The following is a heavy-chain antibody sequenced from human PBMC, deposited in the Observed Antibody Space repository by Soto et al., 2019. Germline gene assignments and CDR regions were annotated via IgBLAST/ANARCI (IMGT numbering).Heavy chain of an antibody. V-gene: IGHV1-69*12. Sequence: QVQLVQSGAEVKKPGSSVKVSCKASGGTFSSYAISWVRQAPGQGLEWMGGIIPIFGTANYAQKFQGRVTITADESTSPAYMELRSLRSEDTAVYYCARGIVPAAMPLGAEYFQHWGQGTLVTVSS. CDR3: ARGIVPAAMPLGAEYFQH. D-gene: IGHD2-2*01. CDR2: IIPIFGTA. CDR1: GGTFSSYA. J-gene: IGHJ1*01.